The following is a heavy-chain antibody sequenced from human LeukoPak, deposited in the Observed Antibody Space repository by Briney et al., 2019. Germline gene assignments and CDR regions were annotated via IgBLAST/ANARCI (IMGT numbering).Heavy chain of an antibody. CDR3: AGDRDVWGSYQYYFDY. Sequence: GGSLRLSCAASGFTFSSYEMNWVRQAPGKGLEWVSSISSSSSYIYYADSVKGRFTISRDNAKNSLYLQMNSLRAEDTAVYYCAGDRDVWGSYQYYFDYWGQGTLVTVSS. D-gene: IGHD3-16*02. V-gene: IGHV3-21*01. J-gene: IGHJ4*02. CDR2: ISSSSSYI. CDR1: GFTFSSYE.